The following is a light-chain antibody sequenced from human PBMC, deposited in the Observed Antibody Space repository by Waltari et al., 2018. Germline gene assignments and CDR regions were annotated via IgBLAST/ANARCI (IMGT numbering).Light chain of an antibody. Sequence: DIQMTQSPSSLSASVGDRVTITCQASQDIRNSLNWYQQKPGKAPKVLIYVASNLETGVPSRFSGSGSGTYFTFTISSLQPEDIATYYCQQYDNLPPMYTFGQGTKLEIK. CDR3: QQYDNLPPMYT. CDR1: QDIRNS. V-gene: IGKV1-33*01. CDR2: VAS. J-gene: IGKJ2*01.